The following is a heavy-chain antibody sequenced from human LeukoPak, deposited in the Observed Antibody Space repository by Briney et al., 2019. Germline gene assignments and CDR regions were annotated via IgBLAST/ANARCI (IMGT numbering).Heavy chain of an antibody. J-gene: IGHJ4*02. Sequence: GGSLRLSCSASGFIFSSFALHWVRQAPGKGLEYVSTISSNGLSTYYADSMKGRFTISRDNSKNTLFLQMSSLRVEDTAVYYCVKGQTTWLVYWGQGTLVTVSS. D-gene: IGHD1-14*01. CDR2: ISSNGLST. V-gene: IGHV3-64D*06. CDR3: VKGQTTWLVY. CDR1: GFIFSSFA.